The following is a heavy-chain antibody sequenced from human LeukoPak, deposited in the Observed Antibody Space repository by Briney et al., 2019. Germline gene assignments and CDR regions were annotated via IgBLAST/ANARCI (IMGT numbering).Heavy chain of an antibody. CDR2: ISWNSGSI. CDR3: AKDMVPSSGWFQLDY. Sequence: QSGGSLRLSCAASGFTFDDYAMHWVRQAPGKGLEWVSGISWNSGSIGYADSVKGRFTISRDNAKNSLYLQMNSLRAEDTALYYCAKDMVPSSGWFQLDYWGQGTLVTVSS. J-gene: IGHJ4*02. D-gene: IGHD6-19*01. V-gene: IGHV3-9*01. CDR1: GFTFDDYA.